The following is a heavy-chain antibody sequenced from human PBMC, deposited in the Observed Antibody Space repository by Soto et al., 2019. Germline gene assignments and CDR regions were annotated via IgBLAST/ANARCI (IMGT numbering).Heavy chain of an antibody. J-gene: IGHJ5*02. CDR1: GYTFTSYD. CDR3: ARRPPPRFWENDWFDP. CDR2: MNPNSGNT. Sequence: GASVKVSCKASGYTFTSYDINWVRQATGQGLEWMGWMNPNSGNTGYAQKFQGRVTMTRNTSISTAYMELSSLRSEDTAVYYCARRPPPRFWENDWFDPWGQGTLVTVSS. V-gene: IGHV1-8*01. D-gene: IGHD1-26*01.